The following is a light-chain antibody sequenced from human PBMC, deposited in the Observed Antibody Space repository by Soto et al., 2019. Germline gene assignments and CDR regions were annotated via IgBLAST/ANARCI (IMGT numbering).Light chain of an antibody. V-gene: IGKV3-11*01. CDR1: QSVSSY. CDR2: ETS. CDR3: QHRIKWPPIFT. Sequence: EIVLTQSPATLSLSPGERATLSCRASQSVSSYLAWYQQKPGQAPRLLIYETSNRATGIPARFSGSASGTDFTLTISSLEPDDFAVYYCQHRIKWPPIFTFGPGTKLDIK. J-gene: IGKJ3*01.